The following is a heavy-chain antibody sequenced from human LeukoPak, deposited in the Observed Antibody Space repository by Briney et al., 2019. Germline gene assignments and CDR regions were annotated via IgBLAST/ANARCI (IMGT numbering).Heavy chain of an antibody. J-gene: IGHJ4*02. D-gene: IGHD4-4*01. Sequence: ASVKVSCKASGYTFTSYYMHWVRQAPGQGLEWMGIINPSGGSTSYAQKLQGRVTMTTDTSTSTAYMELRSLRSDDTAVYYCATYSSTNFDYWGQGTLVTVSS. CDR3: ATYSSTNFDY. CDR2: INPSGGST. V-gene: IGHV1-46*01. CDR1: GYTFTSYY.